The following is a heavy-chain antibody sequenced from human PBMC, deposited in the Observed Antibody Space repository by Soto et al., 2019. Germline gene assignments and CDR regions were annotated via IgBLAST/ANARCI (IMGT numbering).Heavy chain of an antibody. CDR1: GYTFTSYY. CDR3: AVGGNYLSMDV. CDR2: INPDGGGT. Sequence: QVQLVQSGAEVKKPGASVKVSCKASGYTFTSYYMHWVRLAPGQGLEWMGIINPDGGGTSYAQQFQGRVIMTRDTYTSTVYMEMSSLRSEDTAVYYCAVGGNYLSMDVWGPGNTVTVSS. D-gene: IGHD4-4*01. J-gene: IGHJ6*02. V-gene: IGHV1-46*01.